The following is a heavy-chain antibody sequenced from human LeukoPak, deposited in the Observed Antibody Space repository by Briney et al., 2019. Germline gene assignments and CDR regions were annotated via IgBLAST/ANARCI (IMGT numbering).Heavy chain of an antibody. CDR1: GFTFSSYA. CDR2: ISYDGSNK. J-gene: IGHJ4*02. Sequence: GRSLRLSCAASGFTFSSYAMHWVRQAPGKGLEWVAVISYDGSNKYYADSVKGRFTISRDNSKNTLYLQMNSLRAEDTAVYYCAREDYCSGGSCTSSGSSFDYWGQGTLVTVSS. D-gene: IGHD2-15*01. CDR3: AREDYCSGGSCTSSGSSFDY. V-gene: IGHV3-30-3*01.